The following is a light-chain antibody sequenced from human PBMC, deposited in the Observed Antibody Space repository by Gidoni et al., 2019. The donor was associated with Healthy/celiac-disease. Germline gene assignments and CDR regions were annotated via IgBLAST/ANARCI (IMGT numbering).Light chain of an antibody. CDR3: SSYTSSSTLGV. V-gene: IGLV2-14*01. CDR1: SCDVGGYNY. CDR2: DVS. J-gene: IGLJ2*01. Sequence: QSALTQPASVSGSPGQSIPISCTGTSCDVGGYNYVSWYQQHPGKAPKLMIYDVSNRPSGVSNRFSGSKSGNTASLTISGLQAEDEADYYCSSYTSSSTLGVFGGGTKLTVL.